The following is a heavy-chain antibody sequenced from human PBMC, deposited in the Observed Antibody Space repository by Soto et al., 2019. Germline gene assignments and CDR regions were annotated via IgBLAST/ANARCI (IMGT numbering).Heavy chain of an antibody. V-gene: IGHV4-30-2*01. CDR1: GGSLSGATYS. J-gene: IGHJ4*02. D-gene: IGHD1-26*01. Sequence: SETLSLTCGVSGGSLSGATYSWNWIRRPPGKGLEWIGYIFPSGTTYYNPSLKSRVTISIDVSKNQFSLSLRSLTAADTAVYYCARSREFDYWSQGTLVTVSS. CDR2: IFPSGTT. CDR3: ARSREFDY.